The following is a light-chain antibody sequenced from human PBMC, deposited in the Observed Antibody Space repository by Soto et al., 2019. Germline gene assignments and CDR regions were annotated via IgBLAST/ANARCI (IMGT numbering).Light chain of an antibody. Sequence: DVQLTQSPSFLSASVGDRVTITCWASQGITSSLAWYQQKPGKAPKLLIYDASTLFGGVPSRFSGSGSGTEFTLTITSLQPEDFASYYCQQLINYPLTFGGGTKVDIK. CDR3: QQLINYPLT. CDR1: QGITSS. V-gene: IGKV1-9*01. CDR2: DAS. J-gene: IGKJ4*01.